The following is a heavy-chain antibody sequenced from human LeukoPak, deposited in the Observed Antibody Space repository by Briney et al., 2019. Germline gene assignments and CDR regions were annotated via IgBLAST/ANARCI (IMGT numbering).Heavy chain of an antibody. D-gene: IGHD3-22*01. CDR2: ISGSGGST. V-gene: IGHV3-23*01. CDR1: GFTFSSYA. J-gene: IGHJ3*02. CDR3: AKDGDYYYDSSGYYYRAYAFDI. Sequence: GGSLGLSCAASGFTFSSYAMSWVRQAPGKGLEWVSAISGSGGSTYYADSVKGRFTISRDNSKNTLYLQMNSLRAEDTAVYYCAKDGDYYYDSSGYYYRAYAFDIWGQGTMVTVSS.